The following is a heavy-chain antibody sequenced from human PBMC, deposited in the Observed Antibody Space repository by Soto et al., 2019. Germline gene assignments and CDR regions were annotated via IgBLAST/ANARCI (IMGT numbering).Heavy chain of an antibody. V-gene: IGHV1-69*02. CDR2: IIPILDVA. J-gene: IGHJ5*02. D-gene: IGHD6-19*01. CDR1: GGTFRTYT. CDR3: ARSIQEAIVLAGPKDSWFYP. Sequence: QVQLVQSGAEVKRPGSSVKVSCQTSGGTFRTYTINWVRQAPGQGPEWMGRIIPILDVANDAQKFQGRVTITAEKSTSTAHMELRSLRSEDTAVYYCARSIQEAIVLAGPKDSWFYPWGQGTLVTVSS.